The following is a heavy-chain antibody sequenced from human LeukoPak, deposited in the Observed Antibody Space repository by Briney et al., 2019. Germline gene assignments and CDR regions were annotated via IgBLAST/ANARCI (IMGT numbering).Heavy chain of an antibody. J-gene: IGHJ4*02. V-gene: IGHV3-30*04. Sequence: GGSLRLSCAASGFTFSSYAMHWVRQAPGKGLEWVAVTSYDGSNKYYADSVKGRFTISRDNSKNTLYLQMNSLRAEDTAVYYCARAEDDYGEKVPNFDYWGQGTLVTVSS. CDR3: ARAEDDYGEKVPNFDY. D-gene: IGHD4-17*01. CDR2: TSYDGSNK. CDR1: GFTFSSYA.